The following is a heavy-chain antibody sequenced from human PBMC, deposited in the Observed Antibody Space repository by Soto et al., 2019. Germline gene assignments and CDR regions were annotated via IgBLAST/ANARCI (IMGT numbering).Heavy chain of an antibody. Sequence: QVQLVESGGGVVQSGVSLRLSCAASGFAFNSHGFHWVRQTPSVGLEWLALISFNGNNKFYAGSVRGRFSISRDDSRNKLVLQMEDLRPEDTGVYYCVRDPWKDVPLAPSAANYFDTWGQGTLVTVSS. CDR2: ISFNGNNK. D-gene: IGHD6-13*01. CDR1: GFAFNSHG. J-gene: IGHJ5*02. V-gene: IGHV3-30*03. CDR3: VRDPWKDVPLAPSAANYFDT.